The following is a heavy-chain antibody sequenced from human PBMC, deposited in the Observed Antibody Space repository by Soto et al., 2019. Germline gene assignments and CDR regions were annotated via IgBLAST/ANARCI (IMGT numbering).Heavy chain of an antibody. CDR1: GFTFDDYA. Sequence: GGSLRLSCAASGFTFDDYAMHWVRQAPGKGLEWVSGISWNSGSIGYADSVKGRFTISRDNAKNSLYLQMNSLRAEDTALYYCAKDGGGGGFNYYYYYYMDVWGKGTTVTVSS. CDR3: AKDGGGGGFNYYYYYYMDV. CDR2: ISWNSGSI. J-gene: IGHJ6*03. V-gene: IGHV3-9*01. D-gene: IGHD6-25*01.